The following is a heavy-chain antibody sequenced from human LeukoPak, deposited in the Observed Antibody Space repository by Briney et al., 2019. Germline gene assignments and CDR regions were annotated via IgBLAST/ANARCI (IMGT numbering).Heavy chain of an antibody. J-gene: IGHJ4*02. D-gene: IGHD3-10*01. CDR1: GGSISLSY. V-gene: IGHV4-59*01. CDR2: FYDTRSP. Sequence: SETLSLTCTVSGGSISLSYWSWIRQPPGEGLEWIGYFYDTRSPKYNPSLERRVTISVDMSRNQFSLNLTSVTAADTAVYYCARGRGSLTYWGQGTLATVSS. CDR3: ARGRGSLTY.